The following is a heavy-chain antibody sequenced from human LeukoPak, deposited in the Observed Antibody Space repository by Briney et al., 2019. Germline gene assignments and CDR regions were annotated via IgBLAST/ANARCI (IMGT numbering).Heavy chain of an antibody. Sequence: KPSETLSLTCAVYGGSFSDYYWSWIRQPPGKGLEWTGEINHSGSTNYNPSLKSRVTISVDTSKNQFSLKLSSVTAADTAVYYCARGIYYDILTGYYTSYYYGMDVWGQGTTVTVSS. J-gene: IGHJ6*02. V-gene: IGHV4-34*01. D-gene: IGHD3-9*01. CDR3: ARGIYYDILTGYYTSYYYGMDV. CDR2: INHSGST. CDR1: GGSFSDYY.